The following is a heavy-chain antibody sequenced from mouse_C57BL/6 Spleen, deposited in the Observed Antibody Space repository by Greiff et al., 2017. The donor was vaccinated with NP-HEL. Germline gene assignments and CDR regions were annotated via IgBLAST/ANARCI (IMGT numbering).Heavy chain of an antibody. CDR1: GYTFTDYE. CDR2: IDPETGGT. Sequence: VQLQQSGAELVRPGASVTLSCKASGYTFTDYEMHWVKQTPVHGLEWIGAIDPETGGTAYTQKFKGKAILTADKSSSTAYMELRSLTSEDSAVYYCTRSAYYSNYYFDYWGQGTTLTVSS. D-gene: IGHD2-5*01. J-gene: IGHJ2*01. V-gene: IGHV1-15*01. CDR3: TRSAYYSNYYFDY.